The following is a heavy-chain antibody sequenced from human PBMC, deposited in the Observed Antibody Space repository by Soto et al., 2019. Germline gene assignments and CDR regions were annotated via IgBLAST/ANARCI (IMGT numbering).Heavy chain of an antibody. CDR3: AKDNSLHWFDP. D-gene: IGHD2-15*01. Sequence: GGSLRLSCATSGFSFSTYAMTWVRQAPGKGLEWVSTFNGNGGGTYYADSVKGRFTISRDNSKNTLYLQMDSLRAEDTATYYCAKDNSLHWFDPWGQGTLVTVSS. J-gene: IGHJ5*02. V-gene: IGHV3-23*01. CDR2: FNGNGGGT. CDR1: GFSFSTYA.